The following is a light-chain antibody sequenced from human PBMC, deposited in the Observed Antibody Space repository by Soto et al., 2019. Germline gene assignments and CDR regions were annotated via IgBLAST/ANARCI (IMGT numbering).Light chain of an antibody. CDR3: SSYTTSTTYV. CDR1: SSDVGSFNR. V-gene: IGLV2-18*02. Sequence: QSVLTQPPSVSGSPGQSVAISCTGASSDVGSFNRVSWYQQAPGTAPKLIIYDVNNRPSGVPDRFSGSKSGNTASLTISGLQAEVVADYYCSSYTTSTTYVFGTGTKVTVL. CDR2: DVN. J-gene: IGLJ1*01.